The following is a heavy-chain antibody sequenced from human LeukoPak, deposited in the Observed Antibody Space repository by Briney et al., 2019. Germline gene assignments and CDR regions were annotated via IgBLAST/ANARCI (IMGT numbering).Heavy chain of an antibody. J-gene: IGHJ4*02. V-gene: IGHV3-69-1*01. CDR3: ARDLDYGGRGLDS. Sequence: GGSLKLSCAASGFSFSNYVINWVRQAPGKGLEWISYISTSSTINYADSVRGRFTISRDNAKSSLSLQMNSLRAEDTAVYYCARDLDYGGRGLDSWGQGTLVIVSS. CDR1: GFSFSNYV. D-gene: IGHD4-23*01. CDR2: ISTSSTI.